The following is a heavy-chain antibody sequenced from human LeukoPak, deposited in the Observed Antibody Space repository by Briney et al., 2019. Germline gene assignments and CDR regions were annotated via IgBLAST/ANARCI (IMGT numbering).Heavy chain of an antibody. CDR3: ARDIYGGAKGY. D-gene: IGHD1-26*01. CDR1: GFTVSSNY. CDR2: IYSGGYT. J-gene: IGHJ4*02. V-gene: IGHV3-53*01. Sequence: ASLLLSCAASGFTVSSNYMCCVRPAPGKGLEWVSVIYSGGYTYYADSVKGRFTISRDNSKNALYLQMSSLRAEDTAVYYCARDIYGGAKGYWGQGTMVTVSS.